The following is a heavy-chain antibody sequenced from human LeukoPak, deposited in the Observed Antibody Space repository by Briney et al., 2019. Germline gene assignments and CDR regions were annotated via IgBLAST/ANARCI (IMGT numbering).Heavy chain of an antibody. Sequence: ASVKVSCKASGYTFTSYGISWVRQAPGQGLEWMGWISAYNGNTNYAHKLQGRVTMTTDTSTSTAYMELRSLRSDDTAVYYCARVVYCSGGSCYRENDYWGQGTLVTVSS. D-gene: IGHD2-15*01. V-gene: IGHV1-18*01. J-gene: IGHJ4*02. CDR3: ARVVYCSGGSCYRENDY. CDR2: ISAYNGNT. CDR1: GYTFTSYG.